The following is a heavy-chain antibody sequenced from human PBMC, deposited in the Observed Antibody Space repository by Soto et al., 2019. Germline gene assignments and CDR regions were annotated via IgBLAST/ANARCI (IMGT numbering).Heavy chain of an antibody. CDR1: GDSLSTSNW. CDR2: IYHVGTT. J-gene: IGHJ4*02. CDR3: ARASYGLGDFDY. D-gene: IGHD4-17*01. Sequence: QVQLQESGPGLVKPSETLSLTCAVSGDSLSTSNWWTWVRQSPGKGLEWIGQIYHVGTTSYSPALXGGXAISVDKSKNQFSLTLTSMNAAATAVYYCARASYGLGDFDYWGQGTLVAVSS. V-gene: IGHV4-4*02.